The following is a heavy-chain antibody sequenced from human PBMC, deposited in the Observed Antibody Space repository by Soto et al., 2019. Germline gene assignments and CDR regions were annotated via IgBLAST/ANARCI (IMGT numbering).Heavy chain of an antibody. CDR3: ATVPATNCNWNKFGGPY. V-gene: IGHV1-24*01. D-gene: IGHD1-20*01. CDR2: FDTEDGET. Sequence: QVQLVQSGAEVKKPGASVKVSCKVSGYTLTELSMHWVRQAPGKGLEWMGGFDTEDGETIYAQKFQGRVTMTEDTSTDTADMELSSMRSEDTAVYYCATVPATNCNWNKFGGPYWGQGTLVTVSS. CDR1: GYTLTELS. J-gene: IGHJ4*02.